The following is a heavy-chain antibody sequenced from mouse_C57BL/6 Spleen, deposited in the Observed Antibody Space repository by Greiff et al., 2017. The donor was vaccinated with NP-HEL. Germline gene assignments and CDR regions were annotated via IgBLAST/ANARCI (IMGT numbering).Heavy chain of an antibody. D-gene: IGHD1-1*01. V-gene: IGHV1-69*01. CDR3: ARRYYGSSYYFDY. CDR1: GYTFTSYW. Sequence: VQLQQPGAELVMPGASVKLSCKASGYTFTSYWMHWVKQRPGQGLEWIGEIDPSDSYTNYNQKFNGKSTLTVDKSSSTAYMQLSSLTSEDSAVYYCARRYYGSSYYFDYWGQGTTLTVSS. J-gene: IGHJ2*01. CDR2: IDPSDSYT.